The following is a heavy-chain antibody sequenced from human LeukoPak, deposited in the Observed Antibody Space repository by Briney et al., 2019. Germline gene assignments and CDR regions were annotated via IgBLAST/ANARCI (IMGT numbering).Heavy chain of an antibody. CDR2: IYYSGST. CDR1: GGSISSGDYY. CDR3: ARDVYDSSGGAFDI. V-gene: IGHV4-30-4*08. D-gene: IGHD3-22*01. Sequence: SQTLSLTCTVSGGSISSGDYYWSWIRQPPGKGLEWIGYIYYSGSTYYNPSLKSRVTISVDTSKNQFSLKLSSVTAADAAVYYCARDVYDSSGGAFDIWGQGTMVTVSS. J-gene: IGHJ3*02.